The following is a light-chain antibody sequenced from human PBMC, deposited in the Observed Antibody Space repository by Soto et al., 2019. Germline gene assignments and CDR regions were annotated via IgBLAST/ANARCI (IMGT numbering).Light chain of an antibody. CDR2: EGS. Sequence: LTQPASVSGSPGQSITISCTGTSSDVGSYNLVSWYQQHPGKAPKLMIYEGSKRPSGVSNRFSGSKSGNTASLTISGLQAEDEADYYCCSYAGSSTYVFGTGTRSPS. CDR3: CSYAGSSTYV. CDR1: SSDVGSYNL. V-gene: IGLV2-23*01. J-gene: IGLJ1*01.